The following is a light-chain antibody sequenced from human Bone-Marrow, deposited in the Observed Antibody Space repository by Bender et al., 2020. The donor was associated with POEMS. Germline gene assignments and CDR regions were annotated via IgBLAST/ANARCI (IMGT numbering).Light chain of an antibody. CDR2: EVS. CDR3: QSYDSLSGRFV. J-gene: IGLJ1*01. V-gene: IGLV2-14*01. Sequence: QSALTQPASLSGSPGQSITISCTGTSSDVGGYNFVSWYQHHPGKAPKLMIYEVSKRPSGVPDRFSGSKSGTSASLAITGLQAEDEADYYCQSYDSLSGRFVFGTGTKVTVL. CDR1: SSDVGGYNF.